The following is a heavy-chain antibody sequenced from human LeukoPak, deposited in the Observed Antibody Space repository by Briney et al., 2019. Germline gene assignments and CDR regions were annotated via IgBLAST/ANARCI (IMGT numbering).Heavy chain of an antibody. CDR2: IKQDESEK. Sequence: GGSLRLSCAASGFTFSSYWMSWVRQAPGEGLEWVANIKQDESEKYYVDSLKGRFTISRDNAKNSLYLQMNSLRAEDTAVYYCARDKIEGPTKLDYWGQGILVTVSS. D-gene: IGHD1-1*01. J-gene: IGHJ4*02. CDR3: ARDKIEGPTKLDY. V-gene: IGHV3-7*01. CDR1: GFTFSSYW.